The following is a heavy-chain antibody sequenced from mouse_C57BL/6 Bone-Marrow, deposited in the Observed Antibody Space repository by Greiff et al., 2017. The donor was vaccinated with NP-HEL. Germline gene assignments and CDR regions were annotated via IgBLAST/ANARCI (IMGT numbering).Heavy chain of an antibody. CDR2: IYPGDGDT. V-gene: IGHV1-82*01. J-gene: IGHJ3*01. Sequence: VQLQQSGPELVKPGASVKISCKASGYAFSSSWMNWVKQRPGKGLEWIGRIYPGDGDTNYNGKFKGKATLTADKSSSTAYMQLSSLTSADSAVYFCARGYNGSSPWFAYWGQGTLVTVSA. CDR3: ARGYNGSSPWFAY. CDR1: GYAFSSSW. D-gene: IGHD1-1*01.